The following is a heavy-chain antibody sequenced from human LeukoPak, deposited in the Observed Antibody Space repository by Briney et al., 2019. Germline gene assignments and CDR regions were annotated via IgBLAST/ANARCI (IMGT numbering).Heavy chain of an antibody. CDR1: GFTFSSHE. J-gene: IGHJ5*02. V-gene: IGHV3-48*03. D-gene: IGHD4-17*01. CDR2: ISNSGGDI. CDR3: ARTPTTTCS. Sequence: GGSLRLSCAASGFTFSSHEMNGVRQAPGKGREWLSYISNSGGDINYADSVKGRFSISRDNAKNSLYLQMNSLRVEDTAVYYCARTPTTTCSWGQRALVTVSS.